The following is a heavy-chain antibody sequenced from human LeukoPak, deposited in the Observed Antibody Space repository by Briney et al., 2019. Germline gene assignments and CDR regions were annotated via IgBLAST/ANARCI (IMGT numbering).Heavy chain of an antibody. D-gene: IGHD6-13*01. CDR3: ARDRSPEY. V-gene: IGHV3-7*01. CDR2: INQDGREK. Sequence: PGGALRLSCVVSGFTFSSYWMTWVGQAPGKGLEGVAHINQDGREKNYVDSVKGRFTISRDNAKNSLYLQMHSLRAEDTAVYYCARDRSPEYWGQGTLVTVSS. CDR1: GFTFSSYW. J-gene: IGHJ4*02.